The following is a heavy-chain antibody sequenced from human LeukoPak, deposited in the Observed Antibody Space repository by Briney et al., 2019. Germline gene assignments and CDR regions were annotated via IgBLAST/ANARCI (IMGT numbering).Heavy chain of an antibody. V-gene: IGHV4-59*08. CDR3: ARTISGWYYFDY. J-gene: IGHJ4*02. CDR1: GXSNSGYY. CDR2: INYSGRT. Sequence: SETLSLTCSVSGXSNSGYYWSWIRQPPGKGQEWIGYINYSGRTDYNPSLKSRVTISVDTSKNQFSLKLSSVTAADTAVFYCARTISGWYYFDYWGQGTLVTVSS. D-gene: IGHD6-13*01.